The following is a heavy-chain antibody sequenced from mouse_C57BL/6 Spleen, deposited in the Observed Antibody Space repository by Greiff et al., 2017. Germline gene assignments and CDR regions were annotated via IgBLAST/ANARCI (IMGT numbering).Heavy chain of an antibody. J-gene: IGHJ2*01. CDR3: AREGYYDYVGDYFDY. V-gene: IGHV1-82*01. CDR2: IYPGDGDT. Sequence: LQESGPELVKPGASVKISCKASGYAFSSSWMNWVKQRPGKGLEWIGRIYPGDGDTNYNGKFKGKATLTADKSSSTAYMQLSSLTSEDSAVYFCAREGYYDYVGDYFDYWGQGTTLTVSS. D-gene: IGHD2-4*01. CDR1: GYAFSSSW.